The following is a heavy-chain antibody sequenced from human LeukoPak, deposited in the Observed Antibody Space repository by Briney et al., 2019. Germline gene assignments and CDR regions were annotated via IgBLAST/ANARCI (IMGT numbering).Heavy chain of an antibody. V-gene: IGHV4-34*11. CDR2: IYYTGST. CDR1: GGSFSGYY. Sequence: SETLSLTCAVYGGSFSGYYWSWIRQPPGKGLEWIGSIYYTGSTYNNPSLKTRVTMSVDTSKNQFSLNLNSVTAADTAVYYCAKCRRMVDAFDIWGQGTMVTVSS. D-gene: IGHD3-10*01. J-gene: IGHJ3*02. CDR3: AKCRRMVDAFDI.